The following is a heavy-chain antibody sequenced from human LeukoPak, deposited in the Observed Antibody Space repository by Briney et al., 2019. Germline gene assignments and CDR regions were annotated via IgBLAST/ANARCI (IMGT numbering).Heavy chain of an antibody. CDR1: GYSISSGYY. CDR2: ISHSGTT. D-gene: IGHD2-2*01. Sequence: SETLSLTCAVSGYSISSGYYWGWIRQPPGKGLEWIGTISHSGTTYYNPSLRSRVTISLDTSENQFSMKLYSVTAADTAVYYCARFESTSGRGFDPWGQGTLVTVSS. CDR3: ARFESTSGRGFDP. J-gene: IGHJ5*02. V-gene: IGHV4-38-2*01.